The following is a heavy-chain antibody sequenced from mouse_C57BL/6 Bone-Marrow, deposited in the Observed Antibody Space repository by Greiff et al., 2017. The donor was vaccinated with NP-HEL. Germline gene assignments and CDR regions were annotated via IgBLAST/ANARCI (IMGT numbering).Heavy chain of an antibody. CDR2: IYPGDGDT. Sequence: QVHVKQSGAELVKPGASVKISCKASGYAFSNYWMNWVKQRPGKGLEWIGQIYPGDGDTNYNGKFKDKATLTADKSSSTAYVQLGRLTAEDSAVYFCARGAYWGQGTLVTVSA. CDR3: ARGAY. CDR1: GYAFSNYW. J-gene: IGHJ3*01. V-gene: IGHV1-80*01.